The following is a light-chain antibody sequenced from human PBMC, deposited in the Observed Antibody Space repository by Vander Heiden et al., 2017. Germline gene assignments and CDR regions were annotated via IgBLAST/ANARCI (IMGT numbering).Light chain of an antibody. CDR3: QHFPTSPLT. CDR2: TAS. Sequence: DIQMTQSPSTLSSSVGDRVTITCRASQDIDICLVWFQQRPGKPPKLLIPTASILQSGVSSRFSGSGSGTEFTLTISSLQPDDFATYYCQHFPTSPLTIGAGTEVEI. V-gene: IGKV1-5*01. J-gene: IGKJ4*01. CDR1: QDIDIC.